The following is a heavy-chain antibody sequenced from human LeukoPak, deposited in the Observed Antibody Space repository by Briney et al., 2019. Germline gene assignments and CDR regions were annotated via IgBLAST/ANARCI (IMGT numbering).Heavy chain of an antibody. D-gene: IGHD6-13*01. J-gene: IGHJ4*02. CDR2: INPNSGGT. CDR3: ARIIAAAGTIFDY. Sequence: ASVKVSCKASGYTFTSYGISWVRQAPGQGLEWMGWINPNSGGTNYAQKFQGRVTMTRDTSISTAYMELSRLRSDDTAVYYCARIIAAAGTIFDYWGQGTLVTVSS. V-gene: IGHV1-2*02. CDR1: GYTFTSYG.